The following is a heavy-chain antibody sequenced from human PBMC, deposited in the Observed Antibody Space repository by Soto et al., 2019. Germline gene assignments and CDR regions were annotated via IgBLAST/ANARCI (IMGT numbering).Heavy chain of an antibody. CDR2: IRSKAYGGTT. Sequence: GGSLRLSCTASGFTFGDYAMSWFRQAPGKGLEWVGFIRSKAYGGTTEYAASVKGRFTISRDDSKSIAYLQMNSLKTEDTAVYYCTRELLAAAGSGYYYYYYMDVWGKGNTVTVSS. CDR3: TRELLAAAGSGYYYYYYMDV. V-gene: IGHV3-49*03. D-gene: IGHD6-13*01. J-gene: IGHJ6*03. CDR1: GFTFGDYA.